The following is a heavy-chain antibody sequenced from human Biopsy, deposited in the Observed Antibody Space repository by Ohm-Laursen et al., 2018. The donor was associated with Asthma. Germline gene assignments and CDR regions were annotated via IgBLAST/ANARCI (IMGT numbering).Heavy chain of an antibody. CDR1: GYIFNSAG. CDR2: ISVYNGNT. V-gene: IGHV1-18*01. J-gene: IGHJ6*02. D-gene: IGHD3-10*01. CDR3: ARAVDYSHYYGIDV. Sequence: SVKVSCKPSGYIFNSAGITWVRQAPGQGLEWMGWISVYNGNTKVAQKLQDRVTMITDTSTSTAYMELRSLRSDDTAVYFCARAVDYSHYYGIDVWGPGTTVTVS.